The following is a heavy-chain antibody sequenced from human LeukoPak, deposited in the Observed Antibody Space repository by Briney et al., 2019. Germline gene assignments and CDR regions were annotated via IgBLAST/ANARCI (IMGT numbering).Heavy chain of an antibody. V-gene: IGHV3-21*04. CDR2: ISSSSSYI. Sequence: GGSLRLSCAASGFTFSTYTMNWVRQAPGKGLEWVSSISSSSSYIYYADSVRGRFTISRDNAKNSVYLQMNSLRAEDTAMYYCATQSYWGQGTLVTVSS. CDR3: ATQSY. CDR1: GFTFSTYT. J-gene: IGHJ4*01.